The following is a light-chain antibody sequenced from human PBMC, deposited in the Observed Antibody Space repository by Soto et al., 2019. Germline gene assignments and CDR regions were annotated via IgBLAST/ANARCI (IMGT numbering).Light chain of an antibody. CDR3: QQHVSSPPSWT. CDR2: GAS. V-gene: IGKV3-20*01. CDR1: QSVSSSY. Sequence: ETVLTQSPGTLSLSPGERATLFCRASQSVSSSYLAWYQQKPGQAPRLLIYGASSRATGIPDRFSGSGSGTDFTLTISRLEPEDFAVYYCQQHVSSPPSWTLGQGTKVEIK. J-gene: IGKJ1*01.